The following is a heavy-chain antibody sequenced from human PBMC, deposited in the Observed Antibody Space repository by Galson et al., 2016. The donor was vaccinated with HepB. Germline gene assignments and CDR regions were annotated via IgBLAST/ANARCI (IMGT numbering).Heavy chain of an antibody. CDR3: ATEYVLRSLESSSYYFYGLDV. Sequence: SLRLSCAASGFTFSTFAMTWVRQAPGTGLGWVSTINGGGGKTHHADSVKGRFTISRDNAKNTLYLEMNSLRAEDTAIYYCATEYVLRSLESSSYYFYGLDVWGQGTTVTVSS. J-gene: IGHJ6*02. CDR1: GFTFSTFA. CDR2: INGGGGKT. V-gene: IGHV3-23*01. D-gene: IGHD3-3*01.